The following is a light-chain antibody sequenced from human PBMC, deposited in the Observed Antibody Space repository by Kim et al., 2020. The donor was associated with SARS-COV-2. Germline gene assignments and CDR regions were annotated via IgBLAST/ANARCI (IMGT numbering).Light chain of an antibody. CDR2: EVN. V-gene: IGLV2-8*01. J-gene: IGLJ1*01. CDR3: TSYAGSNNLDV. Sequence: QSGNISCTGTSSDIGAYKYVSWYQQHPGKAPKLMIYEVNRRPSGVPDRFSGSKSGNTSSLTVSGLQAEDEADYYCTSYAGSNNLDVFGTGTKVTVL. CDR1: SSDIGAYKY.